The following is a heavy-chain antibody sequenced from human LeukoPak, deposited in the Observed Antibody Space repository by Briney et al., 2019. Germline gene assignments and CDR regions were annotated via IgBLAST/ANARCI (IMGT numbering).Heavy chain of an antibody. D-gene: IGHD6-13*01. Sequence: SETLSLTCTVSGGSMSSYYWSWIRQPAGKGLEWIGRINTSGSTNYNPSLKSRVTMSVDTSKNQFSLKVRSVTAADTAVYYCAREVVAAAGTVDYWGQGTLVTVSS. CDR3: AREVVAAAGTVDY. V-gene: IGHV4-4*07. CDR1: GGSMSSYY. J-gene: IGHJ4*02. CDR2: INTSGST.